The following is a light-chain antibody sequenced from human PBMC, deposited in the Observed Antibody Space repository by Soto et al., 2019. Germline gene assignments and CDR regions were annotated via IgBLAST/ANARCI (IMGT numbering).Light chain of an antibody. CDR1: QTVSSNY. J-gene: IGKJ1*01. Sequence: ENVLTQSPDTLSLSPGEGATLSCRASQTVSSNYLAWYQHRPGQAPKLIIHGASYTAPGIPDRFSGSGSGADFPLTISRLEPEDFAVYFCQHYGNSLWTFGQGTKVDIK. CDR2: GAS. CDR3: QHYGNSLWT. V-gene: IGKV3-20*01.